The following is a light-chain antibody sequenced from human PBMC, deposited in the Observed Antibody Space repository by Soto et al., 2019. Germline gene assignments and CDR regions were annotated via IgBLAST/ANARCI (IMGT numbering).Light chain of an antibody. CDR1: SSDVESYNL. CDR2: DVS. V-gene: IGLV2-11*01. CDR3: CSYAGSYTFYV. Sequence: QSVLTQSASVSGSPGQSITISCTGTSSDVESYNLVSWYQQHPGKAPKVMIYDVSKRPSGVPDRFSGPKSGNTASLTLSGLQAEDEADYYCCSYAGSYTFYVFGTGTKVTVL. J-gene: IGLJ1*01.